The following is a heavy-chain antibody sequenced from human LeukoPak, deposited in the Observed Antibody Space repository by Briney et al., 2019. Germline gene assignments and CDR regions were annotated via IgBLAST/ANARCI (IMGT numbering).Heavy chain of an antibody. CDR1: GGSISSGSYY. D-gene: IGHD4-23*01. J-gene: IGHJ4*02. CDR2: IYTSGST. V-gene: IGHV4-61*02. Sequence: KPSQTLSLTCTVSGGSISSGSYYWSWIRQPAGKGLEWIGRIYTSGSTNYNPSLKSRVTMSVDTSKNQFSLKLSSVTAADTAVYYCARATVGHWYFDYWGQGTLVTVSS. CDR3: ARATVGHWYFDY.